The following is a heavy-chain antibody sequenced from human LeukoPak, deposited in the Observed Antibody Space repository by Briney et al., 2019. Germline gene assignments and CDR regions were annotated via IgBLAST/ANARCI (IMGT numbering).Heavy chain of an antibody. D-gene: IGHD3-22*01. Sequence: SETLSLTCAVSGGSIISSNWWSWVRQPPGRGLEWIGEIYHSGSTNYNPSLKSRVTISVDTSKNQFSLKLSSVTAADTAVYYCARGSGSSGYWYWGQGTLVTVSS. CDR2: IYHSGST. J-gene: IGHJ4*02. CDR3: ARGSGSSGYWY. CDR1: GGSIISSNW. V-gene: IGHV4-4*02.